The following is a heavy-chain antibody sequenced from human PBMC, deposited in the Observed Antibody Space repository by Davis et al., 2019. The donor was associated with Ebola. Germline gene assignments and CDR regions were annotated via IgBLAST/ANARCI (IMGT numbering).Heavy chain of an antibody. CDR3: TSRVVVVAAHQGHYGMDV. D-gene: IGHD2-15*01. J-gene: IGHJ6*02. CDR1: GFTFSSYW. V-gene: IGHV3-7*03. CDR2: IKQDGSEK. Sequence: GGSLRLSCAASGFTFSSYWMSWVRQAPGKGLEWVANIKQDGSEKYYVDSVKGRFTISRDNAKNSLYLQMNSLKTEDTAVYYCTSRVVVVAAHQGHYGMDVWGQGTTVTVSS.